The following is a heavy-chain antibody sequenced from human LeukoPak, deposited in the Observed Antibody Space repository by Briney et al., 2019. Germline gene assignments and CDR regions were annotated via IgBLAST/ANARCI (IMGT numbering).Heavy chain of an antibody. CDR1: GGTFSSYA. CDR2: IIPIFGTA. D-gene: IGHD6-6*01. Sequence: ASVKASCKASGGTFSSYAISWVRQAPGQGLEWMGGIIPIFGTANYAQKFQGRVTITTDESTSTAYMELSSLRSEDTAVYYCARDRGGSSSSYYMDVWGKGTTVTVSS. J-gene: IGHJ6*03. V-gene: IGHV1-69*05. CDR3: ARDRGGSSSSYYMDV.